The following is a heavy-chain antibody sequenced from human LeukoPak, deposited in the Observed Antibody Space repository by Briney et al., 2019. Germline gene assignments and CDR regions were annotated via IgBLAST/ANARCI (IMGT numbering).Heavy chain of an antibody. CDR3: ARAHGVTIFGVIMYDAFDI. V-gene: IGHV3-53*01. CDR1: GFTVSSNY. CDR2: IYSDGST. D-gene: IGHD3-3*01. Sequence: SGGSLRLSCAASGFTVSSNYMSWVRQAPGKGLEWVSVIYSDGSTYYADSVKGRFTISRDNSKNTLYLQMNSLRAEDTAVYYCARAHGVTIFGVIMYDAFDIWGHGTMVTVSS. J-gene: IGHJ3*02.